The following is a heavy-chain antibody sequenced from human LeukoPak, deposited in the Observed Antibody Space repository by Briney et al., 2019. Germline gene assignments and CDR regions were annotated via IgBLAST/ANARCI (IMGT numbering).Heavy chain of an antibody. J-gene: IGHJ5*02. V-gene: IGHV1-46*01. Sequence: ASVKVSCKASGYTFTSDYMHWVRQAPGQGLEWMGIINPSGGSTSNEQKFQGRRTMTREKSTSTVYMVMSSLRSEATAVYYCARGVRVDYGDYGWFDPWGQGTLVTVSS. CDR1: GYTFTSDY. CDR2: INPSGGST. CDR3: ARGVRVDYGDYGWFDP. D-gene: IGHD4-17*01.